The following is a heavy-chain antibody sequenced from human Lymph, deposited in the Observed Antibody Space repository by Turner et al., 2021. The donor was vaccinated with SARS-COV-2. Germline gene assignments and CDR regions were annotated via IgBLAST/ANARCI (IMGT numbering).Heavy chain of an antibody. CDR2: SSSSSSNI. CDR3: ARDIPTTADYFDY. Sequence: EVLLLESGGGLVKPGGSQRRSCAAYVFIFSTYSMNCVRQDPGKGLECVSSSSSSSSNIYYADSVKGRFTISRDDAKNSLYLQMNSLRAEDKAVYYCARDIPTTADYFDYWGQGSLVTVSS. J-gene: IGHJ4*02. CDR1: VFIFSTYS. V-gene: IGHV3-21*01. D-gene: IGHD4-17*01.